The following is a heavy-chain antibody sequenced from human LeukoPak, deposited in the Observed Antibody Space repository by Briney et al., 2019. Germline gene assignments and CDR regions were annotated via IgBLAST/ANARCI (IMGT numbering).Heavy chain of an antibody. CDR3: ARIVAGGAFDI. CDR2: IYSGGST. CDR1: GFXFSSYG. V-gene: IGHV3-NL1*01. Sequence: GRSLRLSCAASGFXFSSYGIHWVRQAPGKGLEWVSVIYSGGSTYYADSVKGRLTISRDNSKNTLYLQMNSLRAEDTAVYYCARIVAGGAFDIWGQGTMVTVSS. D-gene: IGHD1-26*01. J-gene: IGHJ3*02.